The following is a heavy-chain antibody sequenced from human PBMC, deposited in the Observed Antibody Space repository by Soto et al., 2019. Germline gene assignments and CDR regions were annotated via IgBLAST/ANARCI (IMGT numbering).Heavy chain of an antibody. CDR3: ARIITAAADYYYYYGMDV. CDR1: GGTFSSYA. CDR2: IIPIFGTA. J-gene: IGHJ6*02. Sequence: QVQLVQSGAEVKKPGSSVKVSCKASGGTFSSYAISWVRQAPGHGLEWMGGIIPIFGTANYAQKFQGRVTITADESTSTAYMELSSLRSEDTAVYYCARIITAAADYYYYYGMDVWGQGTTVTVSS. V-gene: IGHV1-69*01. D-gene: IGHD6-13*01.